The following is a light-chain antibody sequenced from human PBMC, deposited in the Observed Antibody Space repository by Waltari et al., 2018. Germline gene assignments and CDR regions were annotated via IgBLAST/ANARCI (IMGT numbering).Light chain of an antibody. CDR3: QQSKTPPLT. CDR2: GAS. J-gene: IGKJ4*01. CDR1: QTISVS. Sequence: DIQMTQFPSSLSASVGDRVVVTCRASQTISVSLSWYQQKPGKAPKLLIYGASSLQSGVPSRFSGSGSGTDFTLTIISLQPEDFGTYYCQQSKTPPLTFGGGTKVEF. V-gene: IGKV1-39*01.